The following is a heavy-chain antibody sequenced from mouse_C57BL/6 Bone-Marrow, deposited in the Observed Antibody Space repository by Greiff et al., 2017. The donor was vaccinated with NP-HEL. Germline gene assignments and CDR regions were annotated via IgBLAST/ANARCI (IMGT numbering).Heavy chain of an antibody. CDR3: ARHEEDGYYFDY. CDR1: GYTFTEYT. J-gene: IGHJ2*01. V-gene: IGHV1-62-2*01. CDR2: FYPGSGSI. D-gene: IGHD2-3*01. Sequence: VHLVESGAELVKPGASVKLSCKASGYTFTEYTIHWVKQRSGQGLEWIGWFYPGSGSIKYNEKFKDKATLTADKSSSTVYMELSRLTSEDSAVYFCARHEEDGYYFDYWGQGTTLTVSS.